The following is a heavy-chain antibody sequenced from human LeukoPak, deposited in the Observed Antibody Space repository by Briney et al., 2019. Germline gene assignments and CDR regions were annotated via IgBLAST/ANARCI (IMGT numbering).Heavy chain of an antibody. CDR2: IYTSGST. J-gene: IGHJ4*02. D-gene: IGHD1-26*01. V-gene: IGHV4-4*07. Sequence: SETLSLXCTVSGGSISSYYWSWIRQPAGKGLEWIGRIYTSGSTNYNPSLKSRVTMSVDTSKNQFSLKLSSVTAADTAVYYCARVGAVVGAIDYWGQGTLVTVSS. CDR1: GGSISSYY. CDR3: ARVGAVVGAIDY.